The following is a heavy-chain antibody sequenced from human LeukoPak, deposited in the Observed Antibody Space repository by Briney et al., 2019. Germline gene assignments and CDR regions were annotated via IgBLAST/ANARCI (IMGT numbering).Heavy chain of an antibody. D-gene: IGHD6-6*01. CDR1: GGTFSSYA. Sequence: SVKVSCKASGGTFSSYAISWVRQAPGQGLEWMGGIIPIFGTANYAQKFQGRVTITTDESTSTAYMELSSLRSEDTAVYYCARGSTSIAARPTLGGMARPYYYYMDVWGKGTTVTVSS. CDR3: ARGSTSIAARPTLGGMARPYYYYMDV. V-gene: IGHV1-69*05. J-gene: IGHJ6*03. CDR2: IIPIFGTA.